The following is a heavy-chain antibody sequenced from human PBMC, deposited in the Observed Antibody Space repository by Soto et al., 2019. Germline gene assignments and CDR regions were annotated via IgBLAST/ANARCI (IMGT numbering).Heavy chain of an antibody. V-gene: IGHV4-4*02. CDR1: GGSISSSNW. J-gene: IGHJ5*02. D-gene: IGHD5-12*01. CDR3: ERGRRLGSDRAKNSFDT. Sequence: SETLSRTCAVSGGSISSSNWWSWVRQPPWKGLEWIGEIYHSGITNYNPSLKSRVTISVDKSKNQFSLKLSSVTAAETAVYYCERGRRLGSDRAKNSFDTWGKGTLVTVSS. CDR2: IYHSGIT.